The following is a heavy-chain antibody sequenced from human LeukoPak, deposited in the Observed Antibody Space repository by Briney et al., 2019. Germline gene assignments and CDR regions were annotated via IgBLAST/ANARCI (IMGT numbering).Heavy chain of an antibody. Sequence: SETLSLTCTVSGGSISSYYWSWIRQPPGKGLEWIGYISDSGSTNYNPSLKSRVTISVDTSKNQFSLKLSSVTAADTAVYYCARGECSGGNCGPFDYWGQGTLVTVSS. V-gene: IGHV4-59*01. J-gene: IGHJ4*02. D-gene: IGHD2-15*01. CDR1: GGSISSYY. CDR3: ARGECSGGNCGPFDY. CDR2: ISDSGST.